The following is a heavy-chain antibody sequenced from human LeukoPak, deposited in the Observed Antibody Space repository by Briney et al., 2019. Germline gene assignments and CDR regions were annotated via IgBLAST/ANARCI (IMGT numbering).Heavy chain of an antibody. CDR2: IIPIFGTA. J-gene: IGHJ5*02. V-gene: IGHV1-69*13. CDR3: ATSHTISGVVIIGFDP. Sequence: GASVKVSCKASGYTFTSYYMHWVRQAPGQGLEWMGGIIPIFGTANYAQKFQGRVTITADESTSTAYMELSSLRSEDTAVYYCATSHTISGVVIIGFDPWGQGTLVTVSS. CDR1: GYTFTSYY. D-gene: IGHD3-3*01.